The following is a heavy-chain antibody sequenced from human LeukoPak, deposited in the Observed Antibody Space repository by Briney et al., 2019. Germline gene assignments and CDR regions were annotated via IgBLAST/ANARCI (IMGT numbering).Heavy chain of an antibody. CDR1: GFTFSSYE. J-gene: IGHJ4*02. D-gene: IGHD3-10*01. CDR2: ISSSGSTI. V-gene: IGHV3-48*03. CDR3: ARGGSGSYSLY. Sequence: GGPLRLSCAASGFTFSSYEMNWVRQAPGKGLEWVSYISSSGSTIYYGDPVKGRFTISRDNAKNSLYLQMNSLRAEDTAVYYCARGGSGSYSLYWGQGTLVTVSS.